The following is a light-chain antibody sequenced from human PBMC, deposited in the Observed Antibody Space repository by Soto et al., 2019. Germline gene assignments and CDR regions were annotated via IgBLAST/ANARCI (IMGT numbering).Light chain of an antibody. J-gene: IGKJ2*01. V-gene: IGKV2-30*01. CDR1: QSLVFRDGNTY. CDR2: KVS. Sequence: DVVLTQSPLSLPVTLGQPASISCRSSQSLVFRDGNTYLNWFHQRPGQSPRRLIYKVSNRDSGVPDRFSGGGSGTEFTLQISRVEAEDVGVYYCMQGAHWPYTFGQGTKLEI. CDR3: MQGAHWPYT.